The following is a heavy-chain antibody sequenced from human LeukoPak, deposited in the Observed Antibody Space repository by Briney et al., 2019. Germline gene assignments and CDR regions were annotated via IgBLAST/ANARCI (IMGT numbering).Heavy chain of an antibody. V-gene: IGHV4-59*08. CDR3: ATSIAVAGPDY. J-gene: IGHJ4*02. CDR2: IYYSGST. D-gene: IGHD6-19*01. CDR1: GGSISSYY. Sequence: PSETLSLTCTVSGGSISSYYWSWIRQPPGKGLEWIGYIYYSGSTNYNPSLKSRVTISVDTSKNQFSLKLSSVTAADTAVYYCATSIAVAGPDYWGQGTLVTVSS.